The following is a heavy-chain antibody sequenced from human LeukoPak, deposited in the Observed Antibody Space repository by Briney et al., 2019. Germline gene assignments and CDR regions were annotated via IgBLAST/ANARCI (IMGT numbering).Heavy chain of an antibody. CDR3: ARNRYSGYEGGADFDY. CDR2: IIPIFGTA. CDR1: GGTFSSYA. V-gene: IGHV1-69*01. J-gene: IGHJ4*02. D-gene: IGHD5-12*01. Sequence: SVKVSCKASGGTFSSYAISWVRRAPGQGLEWMGGIIPIFGTANYAQKFQGRVTITADESTSTAYMELSSLRSEDTAVYYCARNRYSGYEGGADFDYWGQGTLVTVSS.